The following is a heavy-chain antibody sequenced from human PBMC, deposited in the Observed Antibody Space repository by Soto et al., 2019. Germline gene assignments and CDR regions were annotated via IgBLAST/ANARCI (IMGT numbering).Heavy chain of an antibody. Sequence: SETLSLTCTVSGGSISSYYWSWIRQPPGKGLEWIGYIYYSGSTNYNPSLKSRVTISVDTSKNQFSLKLSSVTAADTAVYYCARRRGAARNYYYYCYMDVWGKGTTVTVSS. V-gene: IGHV4-59*08. CDR1: GGSISSYY. CDR2: IYYSGST. CDR3: ARRRGAARNYYYYCYMDV. J-gene: IGHJ6*03. D-gene: IGHD6-6*01.